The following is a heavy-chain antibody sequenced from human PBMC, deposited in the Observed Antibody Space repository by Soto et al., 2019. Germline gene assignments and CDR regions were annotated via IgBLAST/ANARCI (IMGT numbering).Heavy chain of an antibody. D-gene: IGHD4-17*01. J-gene: IGHJ6*02. Sequence: LSETLSLTCAVYGGSFSGYYWSWIRQPPGKGLEWIGEINHSGSTNYNPSLKSRVTISVDTSKNQFSLKLSSVTAADTAVYYCARYGDYGYYYYGMDVWGQGTTVTVSS. CDR1: GGSFSGYY. CDR2: INHSGST. V-gene: IGHV4-34*01. CDR3: ARYGDYGYYYYGMDV.